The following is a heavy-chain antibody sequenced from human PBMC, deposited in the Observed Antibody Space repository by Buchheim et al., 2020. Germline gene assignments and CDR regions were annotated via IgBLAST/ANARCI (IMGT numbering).Heavy chain of an antibody. Sequence: QITLKESGPTLVKPTQTLTLTCTCSGFSLSSSGVGVGWIRQPPGKALEWLALIYWNDDKRCSPSLKSRLTITKDTSKNQVVLTMTNMDPVDTATYYCAQTLLYDYALDYWGQGTL. V-gene: IGHV2-5*01. D-gene: IGHD3-16*01. CDR1: GFSLSSSGVG. J-gene: IGHJ4*02. CDR2: IYWNDDK. CDR3: AQTLLYDYALDY.